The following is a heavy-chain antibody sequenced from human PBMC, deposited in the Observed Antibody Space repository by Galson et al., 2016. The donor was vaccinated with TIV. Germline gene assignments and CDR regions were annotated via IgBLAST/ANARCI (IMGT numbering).Heavy chain of an antibody. V-gene: IGHV4-61*02. CDR1: GGSIINGTYY. Sequence: TLSLTCTVSGGSIINGTYYWNWIRQASGKGLEWIGRIYSSGSTKYNPSLNSRVTISMDTSKNQFSLKLSSVTAADTAVYYCSKYDRSSFWFDPWGQGTPVTVTS. J-gene: IGHJ5*02. D-gene: IGHD3-22*01. CDR3: SKYDRSSFWFDP. CDR2: IYSSGST.